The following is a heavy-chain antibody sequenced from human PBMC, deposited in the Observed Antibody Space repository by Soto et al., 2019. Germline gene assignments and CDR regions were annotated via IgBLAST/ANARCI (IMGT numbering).Heavy chain of an antibody. Sequence: AGGSLRLSCVVSGFICSSYDMSWVRQAPGKGLEWVSTILVGGSTHYEDSVKGRFTISRDTSKNTVYLQMNSLTAGDTAVYYCAKATATGGGAFEIYGQGTMVTVSS. CDR1: GFICSSYD. D-gene: IGHD2-8*02. V-gene: IGHV3-23*01. CDR3: AKATATGGGAFEI. J-gene: IGHJ3*02. CDR2: ILVGGST.